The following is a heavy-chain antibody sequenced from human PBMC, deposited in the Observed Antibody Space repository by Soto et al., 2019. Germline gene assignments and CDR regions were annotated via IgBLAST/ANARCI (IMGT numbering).Heavy chain of an antibody. CDR1: GGSFSGYY. CDR2: INHSGST. D-gene: IGHD2-15*01. Sequence: QVQLQQWGAGLLKPSETLSLTCAVYGGSFSGYYWCWIRQPPGKGLEWLGEINHSGSTNYNPSLKSRVTISLDTSKTQFALKLSSVTAADTAVYYCARGYCSGGSCYCSYYYYSMDVWGKGTTVTVSS. V-gene: IGHV4-34*01. CDR3: ARGYCSGGSCYCSYYYYSMDV. J-gene: IGHJ6*03.